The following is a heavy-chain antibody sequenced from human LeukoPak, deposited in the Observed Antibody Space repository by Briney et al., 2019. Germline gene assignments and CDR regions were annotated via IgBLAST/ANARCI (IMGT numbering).Heavy chain of an antibody. CDR2: IYSGGST. V-gene: IGHV3-53*01. CDR1: GFTVSSNY. J-gene: IGHJ4*02. Sequence: GRPLRLSCAASGFTVSSNYMSWVRQAPGKGLEWVSVIYSGGSTYYADSVKGRFTISRDNSKNTLYLQMNSLRAEDTAVYYCARFTRRRDGYNYVYWGQGTLVTVSS. D-gene: IGHD5-24*01. CDR3: ARFTRRRDGYNYVY.